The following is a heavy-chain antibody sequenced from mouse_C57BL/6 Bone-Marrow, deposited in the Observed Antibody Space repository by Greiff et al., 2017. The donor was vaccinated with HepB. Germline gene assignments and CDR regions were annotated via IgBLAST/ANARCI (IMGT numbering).Heavy chain of an antibody. CDR2: IDPSDSYT. D-gene: IGHD2-4*01. V-gene: IGHV1-69*01. Sequence: QVQLKQPGAELVMPGASVKLSCKASGYTFTSYWMHWVKQRPGQGLEWIGEIDPSDSYTNYNQKFKGKSTLTVDKSSSTAYMQLSSLTSEDSAVYYCAIYYDYPFDYWGQGTTLTVSS. CDR1: GYTFTSYW. J-gene: IGHJ2*01. CDR3: AIYYDYPFDY.